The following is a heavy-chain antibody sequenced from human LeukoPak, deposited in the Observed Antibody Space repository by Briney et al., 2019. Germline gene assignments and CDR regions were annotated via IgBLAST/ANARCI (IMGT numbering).Heavy chain of an antibody. CDR2: ISYDGSNK. D-gene: IGHD3-10*01. Sequence: GGSLRLSCAASGFTFSSYAMHWVRQAPGKGLEWVAVISYDGSNKYYADSMKGRFTISRDNSKNRLYLQMNSLRAEDTAVYYCARERKITMFRGVISDKYYYYMDVWGKGTTVTVSS. V-gene: IGHV3-30*04. CDR1: GFTFSSYA. J-gene: IGHJ6*03. CDR3: ARERKITMFRGVISDKYYYYMDV.